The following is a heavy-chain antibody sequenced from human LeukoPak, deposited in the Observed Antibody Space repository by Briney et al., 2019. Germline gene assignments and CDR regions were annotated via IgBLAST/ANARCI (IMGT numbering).Heavy chain of an antibody. CDR3: ARGGMSSPFDY. J-gene: IGHJ4*02. D-gene: IGHD2-2*01. V-gene: IGHV4-59*12. CDR2: IYYSGST. Sequence: PSETLSLTCSVSGGSISSYYWSWIRQPPGKGLEWIGYIYYSGSTNYNPSLKSRVTISVDTSKNQFSLKLSSVTAADTAVYYCARGGMSSPFDYWGQGTLVTVSS. CDR1: GGSISSYY.